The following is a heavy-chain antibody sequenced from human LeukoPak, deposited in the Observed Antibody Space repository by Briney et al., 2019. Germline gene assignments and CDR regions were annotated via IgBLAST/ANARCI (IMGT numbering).Heavy chain of an antibody. D-gene: IGHD6-6*01. CDR3: ARGLLSIAAHGWFDP. Sequence: SETLSLTCTVSGGSISSSSYYWGWIRQPPGKGLEWIGSIYYSGSTYYNPSLKSRVTISVDTSKNQFSLKLSSVTAADTAVYYCARGLLSIAAHGWFDPWGQGTLVTVSS. CDR1: GGSISSSSYY. CDR2: IYYSGST. V-gene: IGHV4-39*01. J-gene: IGHJ5*02.